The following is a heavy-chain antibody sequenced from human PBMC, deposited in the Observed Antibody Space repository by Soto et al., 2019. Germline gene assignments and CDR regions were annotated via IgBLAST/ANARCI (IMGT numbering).Heavy chain of an antibody. V-gene: IGHV3-21*01. CDR1: GFTFSSYS. CDR3: ARDIVVVPAAVYYCDY. D-gene: IGHD2-2*01. Sequence: GGSLRLSCAASGFTFSSYSMNWVRQAPGKGLEWVSSISSSSSYIYYADSVKGRFTISRDNAKNSLYLQMNSLRAEDTAVYYCARDIVVVPAAVYYCDYWGQGTLVTVSS. CDR2: ISSSSSYI. J-gene: IGHJ4*02.